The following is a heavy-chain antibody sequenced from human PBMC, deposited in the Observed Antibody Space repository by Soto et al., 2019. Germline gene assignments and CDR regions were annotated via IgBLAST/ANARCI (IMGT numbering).Heavy chain of an antibody. D-gene: IGHD3-10*01. J-gene: IGHJ6*02. CDR1: GGSFSGYY. CDR2: INHSGST. Sequence: QVQLQQWGAGLLKPSETLSLTCAVYGGSFSGYYWSWIRQPPGKGLEWIGEINHSGSTNYNPSLKSRVTISVDTSKNQFSLKLSSVTAADTAVYYCASPIPRITMVRGVIGYYYYGMDVWGQGTTVTVSS. V-gene: IGHV4-34*01. CDR3: ASPIPRITMVRGVIGYYYYGMDV.